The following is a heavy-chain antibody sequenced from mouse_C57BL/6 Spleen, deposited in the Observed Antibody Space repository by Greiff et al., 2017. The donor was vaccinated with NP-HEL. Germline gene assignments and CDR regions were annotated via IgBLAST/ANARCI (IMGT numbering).Heavy chain of an antibody. CDR1: GFTFSSYG. CDR3: ARHALTTVVDFDY. Sequence: DVHLVESGGDLVKPGGSLKLSCAASGFTFSSYGMSWVRQTPDKRLEWVATISSGGSYTYYPDSVKGRFTISRDNAKNTLYLQMSHLKSEDTAMYYCARHALTTVVDFDYWGQGTTLTVSS. J-gene: IGHJ2*01. V-gene: IGHV5-6*01. D-gene: IGHD1-1*01. CDR2: ISSGGSYT.